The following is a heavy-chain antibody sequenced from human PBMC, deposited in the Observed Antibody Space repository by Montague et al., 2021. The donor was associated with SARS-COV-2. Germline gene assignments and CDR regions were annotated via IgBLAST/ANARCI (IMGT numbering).Heavy chain of an antibody. CDR3: ARGREDLGSGTDYGFRRRFAP. CDR2: SSQTGNT. CDR1: GGSFNNYY. D-gene: IGHD3-10*01. J-gene: IGHJ5*02. Sequence: SETLSLTCGVYGGSFNNYYFAWIRQPPGRGLEWIGESSQTGNTNYNPSLKSRVTISLDTSRNHVTLKLTSVTAADTAVYYCARGREDLGSGTDYGFRRRFAPWGQGTQVTVSS. V-gene: IGHV4-34*01.